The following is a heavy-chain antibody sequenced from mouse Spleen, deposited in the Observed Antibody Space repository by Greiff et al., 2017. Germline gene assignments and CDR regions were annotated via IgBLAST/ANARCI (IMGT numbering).Heavy chain of an antibody. D-gene: IGHD2-5*01. J-gene: IGHJ1*01. CDR1: GFTFSSYA. Sequence: VQLQESGGGLVKPGGSLKLSCAASGFTFSSYAMSWVRQTPEKRLEWVATISSGGSYTYYPDSVKGRFTISRDNAKNTLFLQMTSLRSEDTAMYYCARPSYSNYDWYFDVWGAGTTVTVSS. CDR3: ARPSYSNYDWYFDV. CDR2: ISSGGSYT. V-gene: IGHV5-9-3*01.